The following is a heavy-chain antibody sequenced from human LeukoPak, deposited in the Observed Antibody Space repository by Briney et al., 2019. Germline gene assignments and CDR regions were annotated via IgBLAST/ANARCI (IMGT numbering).Heavy chain of an antibody. V-gene: IGHV3-23*01. CDR3: ATYYYDSSGYFLPFDY. CDR1: GFTFSSYA. CDR2: ISGSGGST. Sequence: PGGSLRLSCAASGFTFSSYAMSWVRQAPGKGLEWVSAISGSGGSTYYADSVKGRFTISRDNSKNTLYLQVNSLRAEDTAVYYCATYYYDSSGYFLPFDYWGQGTLVTVSS. D-gene: IGHD3-22*01. J-gene: IGHJ4*02.